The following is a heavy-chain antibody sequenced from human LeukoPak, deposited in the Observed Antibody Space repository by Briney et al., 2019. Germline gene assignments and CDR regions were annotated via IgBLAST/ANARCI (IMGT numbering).Heavy chain of an antibody. CDR1: SGSVSGHY. CDR2: IHYSGST. CDR3: ERTAMASIADYFDY. D-gene: IGHD5-24*01. Sequence: SETLSLTCTVSSGSVSGHYWSWIRQPPGKGLEWIGYIHYSGSTNSNPSLKSRVTLSIDTSKNQFSLELRSVTAADTAVFYCERTAMASIADYFDYWGQGLMVTVSS. V-gene: IGHV4-59*02. J-gene: IGHJ4*02.